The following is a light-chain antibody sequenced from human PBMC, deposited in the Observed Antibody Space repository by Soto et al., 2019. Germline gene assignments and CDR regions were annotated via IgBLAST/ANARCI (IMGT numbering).Light chain of an antibody. Sequence: DIQMTQSPSSLSSSVGDRVTITCRASQTISRFLNWYQQKPGKAPKLLIYEASNLQRGVPSRFTGSGSGADFILTISSLQPDDFATYYCQQSYSAPPTFGQGTKVEIK. CDR1: QTISRF. J-gene: IGKJ1*01. V-gene: IGKV1-39*01. CDR3: QQSYSAPPT. CDR2: EAS.